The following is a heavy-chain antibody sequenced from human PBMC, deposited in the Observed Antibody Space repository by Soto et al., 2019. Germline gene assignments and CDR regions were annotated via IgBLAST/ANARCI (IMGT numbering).Heavy chain of an antibody. Sequence: QVQLQESGPGLVKPSQTLSLTCTVSGGSISSGGYYWSWIRQHPGKGLEWIGYIYYSGSTYYNYYNPSLKSRVTISVDTSENHFSLKLSSVTAAATAVYYCARTPLLWGQGTLVTVSS. CDR2: IYYSGSTYYN. J-gene: IGHJ4*02. V-gene: IGHV4-31*03. CDR1: GGSISSGGYY. CDR3: ARTPLL.